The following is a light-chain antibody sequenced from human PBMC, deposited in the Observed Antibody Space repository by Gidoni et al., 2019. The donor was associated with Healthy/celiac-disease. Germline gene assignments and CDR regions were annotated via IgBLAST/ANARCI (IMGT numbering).Light chain of an antibody. J-gene: IGKJ1*01. CDR1: QSISSW. CDR2: DAS. Sequence: DIQMTQSPSTLSASVGDRVTITCRASQSISSWFAWYQQKPGKAPKLLIYDASSLESGVPSRFSGSGSGTEFTLTISSLQPDDFATYYCQQYNSYAWTFGQXTKVEIK. CDR3: QQYNSYAWT. V-gene: IGKV1-5*01.